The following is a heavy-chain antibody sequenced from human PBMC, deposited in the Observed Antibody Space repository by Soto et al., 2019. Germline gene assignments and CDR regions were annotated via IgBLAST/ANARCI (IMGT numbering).Heavy chain of an antibody. CDR3: ARQVAAPALFDFHGFDV. J-gene: IGHJ6*02. V-gene: IGHV5-10-1*01. CDR2: IDPSDSYR. CDR1: GSNFTNSW. D-gene: IGHD2-15*01. Sequence: PGESLKISCKASGSNFTNSWITWVRQMPGKVLEWMGRIDPSDSYRKYSPSFQGHVSISVDKSIDIVYLQWSNLKASDTAMYYCARQVAAPALFDFHGFDVWGQGXSVTVYS.